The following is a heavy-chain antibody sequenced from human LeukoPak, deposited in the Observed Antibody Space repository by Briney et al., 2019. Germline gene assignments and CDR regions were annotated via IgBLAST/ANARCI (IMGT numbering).Heavy chain of an antibody. CDR2: ISSSSSYI. CDR3: ARIKDTAMADY. J-gene: IGHJ4*02. Sequence: GGSLRLSCAASGFTFSSYAMSWVRQAPGKGLEWVSSISSSSSYIYYADSVKGRFTISRDNAKNSLYLQMNSLRAEDTAVYYCARIKDTAMADYWGQGTLVTVSS. V-gene: IGHV3-21*01. D-gene: IGHD5-18*01. CDR1: GFTFSSYA.